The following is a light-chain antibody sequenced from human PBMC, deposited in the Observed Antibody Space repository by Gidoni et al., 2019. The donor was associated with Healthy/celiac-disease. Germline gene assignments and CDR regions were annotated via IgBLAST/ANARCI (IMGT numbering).Light chain of an antibody. Sequence: QSALPQPASVSGSPGQSITISCTGTSSDVGSYNLVSWYQQHPGKAPKLMIYEVSKRPSGVSNRFSGSKSGNTASLTISGLQAEDEADYYCCSYAGSSTSVVFGGGTTLTVL. CDR2: EVS. CDR1: SSDVGSYNL. CDR3: CSYAGSSTSVV. J-gene: IGLJ2*01. V-gene: IGLV2-23*02.